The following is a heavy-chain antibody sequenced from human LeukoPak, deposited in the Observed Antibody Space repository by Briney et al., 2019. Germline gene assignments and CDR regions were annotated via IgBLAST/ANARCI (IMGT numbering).Heavy chain of an antibody. CDR2: IFYSGST. V-gene: IGHV4-59*01. CDR1: GGSISSYY. J-gene: IGHJ5*02. D-gene: IGHD6-13*01. CDR3: ARDALIAAAGNNWFDP. Sequence: SETLSLTCTVSGGSISSYYWSWIRQPPGKGLEWIGYIFYSGSTNYNPSLKSRVTISVDTSKNQFSLKLSSVTAADTAVYYCARDALIAAAGNNWFDPWGQGTLVTVSS.